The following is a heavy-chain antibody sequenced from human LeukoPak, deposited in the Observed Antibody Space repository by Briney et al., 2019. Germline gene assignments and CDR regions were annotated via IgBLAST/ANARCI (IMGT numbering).Heavy chain of an antibody. Sequence: GGSLRLSCAASGFSFSTYWMSWVRQAPGKGLEWVAVISYDGSNKYYADSVKGRFTISRDNSKNTLYLQMNSLRAEDTAVYYCARGDDYYDSSGYYTIDYWGQGTLVTVSS. CDR2: ISYDGSNK. D-gene: IGHD3-22*01. J-gene: IGHJ4*02. CDR3: ARGDDYYDSSGYYTIDY. CDR1: GFSFSTYW. V-gene: IGHV3-30*03.